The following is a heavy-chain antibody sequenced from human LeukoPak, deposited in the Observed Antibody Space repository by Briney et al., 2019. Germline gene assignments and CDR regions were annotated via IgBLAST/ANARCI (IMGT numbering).Heavy chain of an antibody. CDR1: GSSINSAYY. CDR3: ARLSVSYFHY. CDR2: GYHSGST. V-gene: IGHV4-38-2*02. Sequence: SETLSLTCTVSGSSINSAYYWGWIRQPPGKGLEWIGSGYHSGSTYYNPSLTSRVLISVDTSKNQFSLKLTSVTAADTAVYYCARLSVSYFHYWGQGTLVTVSS. D-gene: IGHD1-26*01. J-gene: IGHJ4*02.